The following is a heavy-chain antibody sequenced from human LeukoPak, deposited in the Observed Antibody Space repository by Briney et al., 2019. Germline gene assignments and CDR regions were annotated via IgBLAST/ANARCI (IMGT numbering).Heavy chain of an antibody. V-gene: IGHV6-1*01. Sequence: SQTLSLTCDLSGDTVSGNIVAWDWIRQSPSRGLEWLGRTNYRSKWYNDYAVSVRGRITINPDTSKNRFSLQLDSVTPEDTAVYYCARGSSGSFDYWGQGTLVTVSS. D-gene: IGHD6-19*01. J-gene: IGHJ4*02. CDR2: TNYRSKWYN. CDR1: GDTVSGNIVA. CDR3: ARGSSGSFDY.